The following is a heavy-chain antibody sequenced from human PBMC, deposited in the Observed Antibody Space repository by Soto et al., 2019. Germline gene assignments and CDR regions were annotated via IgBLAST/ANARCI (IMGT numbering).Heavy chain of an antibody. CDR2: IYHSGTT. Sequence: SETLSLTCTVSGYSVSSGAYYWGWIRQPPGKGLEWIGYIYHSGTTNYNPSLKSRVTISLDTSKNQFSLKLSSVTAADTAVYYCAISHAGAHIPAAGHWGQGTRVTVSS. V-gene: IGHV4-61*08. J-gene: IGHJ4*02. CDR3: AISHAGAHIPAAGH. D-gene: IGHD6-13*01. CDR1: GYSVSSGAYY.